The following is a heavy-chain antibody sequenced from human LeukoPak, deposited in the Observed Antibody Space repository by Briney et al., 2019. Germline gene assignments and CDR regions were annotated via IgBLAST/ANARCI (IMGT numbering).Heavy chain of an antibody. V-gene: IGHV3-48*03. J-gene: IGHJ4*02. Sequence: GGSLRLSCAASGFTFSSYEMNWVRQAPGKGLEWVSYISSSGSTIYYADSVKGRFTISRDNAKNSLYLQMNSLRAEDTAVYYCARCGLFSDYALDYWGQGTLVTVSS. CDR2: ISSSGSTI. CDR1: GFTFSSYE. CDR3: ARCGLFSDYALDY. D-gene: IGHD5-12*01.